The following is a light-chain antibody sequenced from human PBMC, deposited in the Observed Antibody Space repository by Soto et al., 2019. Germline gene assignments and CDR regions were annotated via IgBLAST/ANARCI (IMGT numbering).Light chain of an antibody. Sequence: QSALTQPDSVSGSPGQSIAISCTGTSGDVGGYDYVSWYQQHPDKAPKLMIYEVTKRPSRVSNRFSGSKSGNTAALTISGLQPEDEADYYCSSHTSGSTRVFGSGTKLTVL. J-gene: IGLJ1*01. V-gene: IGLV2-14*01. CDR2: EVT. CDR1: SGDVGGYDY. CDR3: SSHTSGSTRV.